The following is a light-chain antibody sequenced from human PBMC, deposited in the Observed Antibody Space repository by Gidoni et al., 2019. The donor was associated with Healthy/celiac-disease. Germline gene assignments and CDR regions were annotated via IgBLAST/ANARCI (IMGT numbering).Light chain of an antibody. CDR3: QQYDNLPYT. V-gene: IGKV1-33*01. Sequence: DIQMTQSPSSLSASVGHRVTITCQATQYISNYLNWYQQKPGKAPKLLISDASILESGVPSRVSGSGSATDFTFTISSLQPEDIATYYCQQYDNLPYTFGQGTKLEIK. CDR2: DAS. J-gene: IGKJ2*01. CDR1: QYISNY.